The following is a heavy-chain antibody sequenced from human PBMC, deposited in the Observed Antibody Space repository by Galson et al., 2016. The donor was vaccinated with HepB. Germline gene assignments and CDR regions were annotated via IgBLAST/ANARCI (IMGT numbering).Heavy chain of an antibody. Sequence: SLRLSCAASGLTFRSYAFSWLRQAPGKGLEWVAVFSYDGSNKYCADSVKGRFTISRDNSKNTLYLQMNSLRAEDTAVYYCAKVATPNRNYENWFDSWGQGTLVTVSS. CDR2: FSYDGSNK. V-gene: IGHV3-30*18. CDR1: GLTFRSYA. CDR3: AKVATPNRNYENWFDS. J-gene: IGHJ5*01. D-gene: IGHD4-11*01.